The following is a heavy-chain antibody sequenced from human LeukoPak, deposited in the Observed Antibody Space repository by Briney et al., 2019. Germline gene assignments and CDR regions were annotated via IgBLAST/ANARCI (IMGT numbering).Heavy chain of an antibody. V-gene: IGHV3-66*01. CDR2: TYSGGYT. J-gene: IGHJ4*02. CDR1: GFTVSSSH. Sequence: GGSLRLSCAASGFTVSSSHMSWVRQAPGKGLEWVSATYSGGYTNYSDSVKGRFSISRDDSKNTLYLQMSSLRAEDTAVYYCARAPSTVRSWYYFDYWGQGTLVTVSS. D-gene: IGHD6-13*01. CDR3: ARAPSTVRSWYYFDY.